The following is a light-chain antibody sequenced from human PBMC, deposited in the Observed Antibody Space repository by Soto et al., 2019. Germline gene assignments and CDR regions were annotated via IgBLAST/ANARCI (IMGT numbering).Light chain of an antibody. Sequence: QSVLTQPPSVSGAPGQRVTISCTGSSSNNGAGYDVHWYQQLPGTAPKLLIYGNSNRPSGVPDRFSGSKSGTSASLAITGLQAEDEADYYCQSYASSLSGVVFGGGTKVTVL. V-gene: IGLV1-40*01. J-gene: IGLJ2*01. CDR2: GNS. CDR1: SSNNGAGYD. CDR3: QSYASSLSGVV.